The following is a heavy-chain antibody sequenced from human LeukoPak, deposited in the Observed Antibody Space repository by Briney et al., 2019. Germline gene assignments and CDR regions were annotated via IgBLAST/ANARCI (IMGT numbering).Heavy chain of an antibody. V-gene: IGHV1-2*02. J-gene: IGHJ2*01. CDR2: INPNSGGT. D-gene: IGHD3-22*01. Sequence: ASVKVSCKASGYTFTGYYMHWVRQAPGQGLEWMGWINPNSGGTNYAQKLQGRVTMTTDTSTSTAYMELRSLRSDDTAVYYCARGGYYDSSGYYYPPYWYFDLWGRGTLVTVSS. CDR3: ARGGYYDSSGYYYPPYWYFDL. CDR1: GYTFTGYY.